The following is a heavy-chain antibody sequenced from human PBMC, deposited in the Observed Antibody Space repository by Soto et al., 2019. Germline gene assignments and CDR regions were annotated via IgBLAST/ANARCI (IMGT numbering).Heavy chain of an antibody. Sequence: QVQLVQSGAEVKKPGASVKVSCKSSGYTFTSYGISWVRQAPRQGLEWMGWISAYNGNTNYAQQLQGRVTMTTDTSTRTADRELRSLRSDDAAVYYSARDSSSAALYFDYWGQGTLGTVAS. V-gene: IGHV1-18*01. J-gene: IGHJ4*02. CDR1: GYTFTSYG. CDR2: ISAYNGNT. D-gene: IGHD6-25*01. CDR3: ARDSSSAALYFDY.